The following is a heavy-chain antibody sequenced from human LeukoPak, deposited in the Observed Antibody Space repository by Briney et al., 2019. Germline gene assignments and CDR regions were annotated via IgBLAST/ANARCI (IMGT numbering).Heavy chain of an antibody. CDR1: GYTFTSYG. CDR3: ADTMVRGESRWFDP. J-gene: IGHJ5*02. CDR2: ISAYNGNT. D-gene: IGHD3-10*01. V-gene: IGHV1-18*01. Sequence: ASVKVSCKASGYTFTSYGISWVRQAPGQGLEWMVWISAYNGNTNYAQKLQGRVTMTTDTSSSTAYMELRSLRSDDTAVYYCADTMVRGESRWFDPWGQGTLVTVSS.